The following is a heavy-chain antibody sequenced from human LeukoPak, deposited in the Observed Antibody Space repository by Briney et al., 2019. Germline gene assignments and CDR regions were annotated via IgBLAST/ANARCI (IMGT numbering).Heavy chain of an antibody. J-gene: IGHJ4*02. V-gene: IGHV3-15*01. CDR3: TTRLTVTFGGVIVFDY. CDR1: GFTFSNAW. CDR2: IKSKTDDGTT. D-gene: IGHD3-16*02. Sequence: GGSLRLSCAASGFTFSNAWMSWVRQAPGKGLEWVGRIKSKTDDGTTDYAAPVKGRFTISRDDSKNTLYLQMNSLKTEDTAVYYCTTRLTVTFGGVIVFDYWGQGTLVTVSS.